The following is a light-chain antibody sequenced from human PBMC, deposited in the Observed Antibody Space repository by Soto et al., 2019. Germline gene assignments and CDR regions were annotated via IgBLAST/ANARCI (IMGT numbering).Light chain of an antibody. CDR2: GIS. Sequence: IVLTQSPGTLSLSPGERATLFCRASQSVTSNYFAWYQPKPGQAPRLLIYGISDRATGIPDRFSGSGSGTDFTLTISRLEPEDFAVYYCEQYGSSPRTFCQGTKVEIK. J-gene: IGKJ1*01. CDR1: QSVTSNY. V-gene: IGKV3-20*01. CDR3: EQYGSSPRT.